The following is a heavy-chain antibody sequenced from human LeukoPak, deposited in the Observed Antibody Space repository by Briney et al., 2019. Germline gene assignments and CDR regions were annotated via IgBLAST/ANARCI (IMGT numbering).Heavy chain of an antibody. CDR3: ARNWASYAFDI. Sequence: SETLSLTCAVYGGSFSGYYWSWIRQPPGKGLEWIGFIHYSGFTTYNPSLKSRVTISVDTSKNQFSLKLSSVTAADTAVYYCARNWASYAFDIWGPGTMVTVSS. V-gene: IGHV4-59*08. D-gene: IGHD7-27*01. CDR1: GGSFSGYY. CDR2: IHYSGFT. J-gene: IGHJ3*02.